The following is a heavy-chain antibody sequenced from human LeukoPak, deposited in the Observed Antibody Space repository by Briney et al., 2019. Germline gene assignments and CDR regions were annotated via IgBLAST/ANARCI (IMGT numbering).Heavy chain of an antibody. V-gene: IGHV3-48*03. J-gene: IGHJ5*02. CDR1: GFTSSSYE. D-gene: IGHD5-24*01. CDR3: ARELNEMDWFDP. Sequence: GRSLSLSCAASGFTSSSYEMNWVRQAPGKGLEWVSYISSSGSTIYYADSVKGRFTISRDNAKNSLYLQMNSLRAEDTAVYYCARELNEMDWFDPWGQGTLVTVSS. CDR2: ISSSGSTI.